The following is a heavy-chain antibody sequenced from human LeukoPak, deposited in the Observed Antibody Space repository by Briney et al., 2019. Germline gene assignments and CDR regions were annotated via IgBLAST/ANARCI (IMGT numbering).Heavy chain of an antibody. CDR3: ARDMGGDWYYFDY. V-gene: IGHV3-33*01. D-gene: IGHD2-21*02. CDR1: GFTFSSYG. Sequence: PGRSLSLSCAASGFTFSSYGMHWVRPAPGKGLEWVAIIWSDGSNKYYADSRKGRFTISRDNSKNTLYLQMNSLRTEVTAVYYCARDMGGDWYYFDYWGQGTLVTVSS. CDR2: IWSDGSNK. J-gene: IGHJ4*02.